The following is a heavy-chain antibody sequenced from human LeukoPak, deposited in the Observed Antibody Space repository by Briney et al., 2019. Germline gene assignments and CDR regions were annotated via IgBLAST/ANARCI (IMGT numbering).Heavy chain of an antibody. CDR1: GYTFTSYY. CDR3: ARERGGGYYYDSSGYSFDY. D-gene: IGHD3-22*01. J-gene: IGHJ4*02. Sequence: ASVKVSCKASGYTFTSYYMHWVRQAPGQGLEWMGWISAYNGNTNYAQKLQGRVTMTTDTSTSTAYMELRSLRSDDTAVYYCARERGGGYYYDSSGYSFDYWGQGTLVTVSS. V-gene: IGHV1-18*04. CDR2: ISAYNGNT.